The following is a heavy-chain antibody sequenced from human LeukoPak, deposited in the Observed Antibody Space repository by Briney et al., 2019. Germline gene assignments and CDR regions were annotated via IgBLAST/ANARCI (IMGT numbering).Heavy chain of an antibody. D-gene: IGHD3-22*01. V-gene: IGHV1-8*02. CDR2: MIPNSGNT. Sequence: PRASVKVSCKASGYTLTSDGINWVRHAPGQGLEWVGWMIPNSGNTCYSQKFQGRVTMTRNTSISTAYMELSSLRSEDTAVYYCAREQPDSSGSMDVWGQGTTVTVSS. J-gene: IGHJ6*02. CDR3: AREQPDSSGSMDV. CDR1: GYTLTSDG.